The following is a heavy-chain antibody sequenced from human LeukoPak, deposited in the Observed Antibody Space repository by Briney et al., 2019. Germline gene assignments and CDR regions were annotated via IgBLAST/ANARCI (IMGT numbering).Heavy chain of an antibody. D-gene: IGHD6-13*01. J-gene: IGHJ6*02. CDR3: ARGRAAAGHYYYYGMDV. Sequence: GGSLRLSCAASGFTFSSYSMNWVRQAPGKGLEWVSYISSSSSTIYYADSVKGRFTISRDNAKNSLYLQMNSLRAEGTAVYYCARGRAAAGHYYYYGMDVWGQGTTVTVSS. V-gene: IGHV3-48*01. CDR2: ISSSSSTI. CDR1: GFTFSSYS.